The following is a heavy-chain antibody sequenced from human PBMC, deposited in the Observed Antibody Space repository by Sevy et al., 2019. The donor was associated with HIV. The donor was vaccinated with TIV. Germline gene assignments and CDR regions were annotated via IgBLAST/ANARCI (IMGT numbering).Heavy chain of an antibody. J-gene: IGHJ4*02. D-gene: IGHD6-13*01. Sequence: ASVKVSCKASGYTFTSYGISWVRQAPGQGLEWMGWISAYNGNTNYAQKLQGRVTMTTDTSTSTAYMELRSLRSDDTAVDDCARDPVGYSSSWYGGGYWGQGTLVTVSS. CDR2: ISAYNGNT. V-gene: IGHV1-18*01. CDR1: GYTFTSYG. CDR3: ARDPVGYSSSWYGGGY.